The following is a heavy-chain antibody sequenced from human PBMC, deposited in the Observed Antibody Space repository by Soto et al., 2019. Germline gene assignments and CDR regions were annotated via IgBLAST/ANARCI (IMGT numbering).Heavy chain of an antibody. CDR3: ARENNGNYDFWSGKGGTRGMDV. D-gene: IGHD3-3*01. CDR2: ISYDGSNK. Sequence: QVQLVESGGGVVQPGRSLRLSCAASGFTFSSYAMHWVRQAPGKGLEWVAVISYDGSNKYYADSVKGRFTISRDNSKNTLYLQMNSLRAEDTAVYYCARENNGNYDFWSGKGGTRGMDVWGQGTTVTVSS. V-gene: IGHV3-30-3*01. CDR1: GFTFSSYA. J-gene: IGHJ6*02.